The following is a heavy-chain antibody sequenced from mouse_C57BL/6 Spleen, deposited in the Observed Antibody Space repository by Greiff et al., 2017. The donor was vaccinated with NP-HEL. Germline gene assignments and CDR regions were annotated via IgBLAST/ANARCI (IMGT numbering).Heavy chain of an antibody. D-gene: IGHD1-1*01. J-gene: IGHJ2*01. Sequence: VQLQQSGAELVRPGASVKLSCKASGYTFTDYYINWVKQRPGQGLEWIARIYPGSGNTYYNEKFKGKATLTAEKSSSTAYIQLSSLTSEDAAVYFCARGGVYYYGSSSYYCDYWGQGTTLTVSS. CDR2: IYPGSGNT. V-gene: IGHV1-76*01. CDR1: GYTFTDYY. CDR3: ARGGVYYYGSSSYYCDY.